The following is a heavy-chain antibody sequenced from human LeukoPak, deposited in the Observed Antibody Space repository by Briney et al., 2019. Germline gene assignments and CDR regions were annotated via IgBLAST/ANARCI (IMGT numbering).Heavy chain of an antibody. CDR2: IYPGDSDT. CDR3: ARTGRGAAMVTVPDY. D-gene: IGHD5-18*01. V-gene: IGHV5-51*01. CDR1: GYTFTNYW. J-gene: IGHJ4*02. Sequence: GESLKISCKVSGYTFTNYWIGWVRQMPGKGLEWMGIIYPGDSDTRYSPSFQGQVTISADKSISTAYLQWSSLKASDTAMYYCARTGRGAAMVTVPDYWGQGTLVTVSS.